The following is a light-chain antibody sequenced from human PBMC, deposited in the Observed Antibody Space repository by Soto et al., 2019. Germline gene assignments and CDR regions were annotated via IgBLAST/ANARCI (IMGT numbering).Light chain of an antibody. CDR2: AAS. Sequence: DIQMTQSPSSLPASVGDRVTITCRASQSISSNLNWYQQRPGKAPELLIFAASSLQSGVPSRFSGSGPGTDFTLTISSLQPADFATYYCQQSYSTPFTFGPGTKVELK. J-gene: IGKJ3*01. CDR3: QQSYSTPFT. V-gene: IGKV1-39*01. CDR1: QSISSN.